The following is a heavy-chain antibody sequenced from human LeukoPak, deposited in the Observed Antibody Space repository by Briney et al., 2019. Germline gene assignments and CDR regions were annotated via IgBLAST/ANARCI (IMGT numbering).Heavy chain of an antibody. Sequence: DSVKVSCKASGYTFTSYGISWVRQAPGQGLEWMGWISAYNGNTNYAQKLQGRVTMTTDTSTSTAYMELRSLRSDDTAVYYCARDPVSYYYGSGSSWFDPWGQGTLVTVSS. CDR3: ARDPVSYYYGSGSSWFDP. CDR2: ISAYNGNT. CDR1: GYTFTSYG. J-gene: IGHJ5*02. V-gene: IGHV1-18*01. D-gene: IGHD3-10*01.